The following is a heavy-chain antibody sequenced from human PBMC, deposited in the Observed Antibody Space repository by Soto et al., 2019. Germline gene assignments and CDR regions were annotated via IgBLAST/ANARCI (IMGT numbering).Heavy chain of an antibody. V-gene: IGHV3-33*01. CDR1: GFTFSSYG. Sequence: GGSLRLSCAASGFTFSSYGLHWVRQAPGKGLERVAIVWFDGSSKYYADSVKGRFTISRDNSKSTLYLQMNSLRAEDTAVYYCARDQRSETNLGDIDYWGQGTLVTVSS. D-gene: IGHD3-16*01. CDR2: VWFDGSSK. J-gene: IGHJ4*02. CDR3: ARDQRSETNLGDIDY.